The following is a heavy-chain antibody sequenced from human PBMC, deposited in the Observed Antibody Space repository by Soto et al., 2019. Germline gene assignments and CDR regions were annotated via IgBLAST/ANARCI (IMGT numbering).Heavy chain of an antibody. Sequence: GGSLRLSCAASGFTFSGYAVSWVRQAPGKGLQWVSGISGSAGSTNYADSVKGRFTISRDNSKNTLYLLMDSLRAEDTAVYYCAKASVPGGRSSFDYWGPGTLVTVSS. J-gene: IGHJ4*02. CDR3: AKASVPGGRSSFDY. V-gene: IGHV3-23*01. CDR2: ISGSAGST. CDR1: GFTFSGYA. D-gene: IGHD1-26*01.